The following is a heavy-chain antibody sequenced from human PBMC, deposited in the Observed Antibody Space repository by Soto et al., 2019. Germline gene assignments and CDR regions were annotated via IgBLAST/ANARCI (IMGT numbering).Heavy chain of an antibody. CDR2: VYYSGST. CDR3: ARGRGVDNWFDP. D-gene: IGHD3-10*01. J-gene: IGHJ5*02. Sequence: QVQLQESGPGLVKPSQTLSLTCTVSGGSISSGGYYWSWIRQHPGKGLEWIGDVYYSGSTYYNPSLKSRVTISVDTSKNQFSLKLSSVTAADTAVYYCARGRGVDNWFDPWGQGTLVTVSS. V-gene: IGHV4-31*03. CDR1: GGSISSGGYY.